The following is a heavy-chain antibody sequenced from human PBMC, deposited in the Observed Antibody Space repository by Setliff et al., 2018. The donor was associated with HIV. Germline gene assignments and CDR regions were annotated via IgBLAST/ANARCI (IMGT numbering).Heavy chain of an antibody. CDR3: ARGPYSRKFHP. CDR2: INHSGRT. CDR1: GGSFSGSY. V-gene: IGHV4-34*01. D-gene: IGHD1-26*01. Sequence: SETLSLTCAVYGGSFSGSYWSWVRQPPGKGLEWIGEINHSGRTNYNPSLKGRVIMSEDTSKNHFSLRLNSVTAADTAVYFCARGPYSRKFHPWGQGTLVTVSS. J-gene: IGHJ5*02.